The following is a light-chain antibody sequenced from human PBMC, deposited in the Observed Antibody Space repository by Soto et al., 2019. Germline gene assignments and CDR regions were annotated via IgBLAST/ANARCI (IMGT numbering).Light chain of an antibody. CDR1: QSVTYRY. J-gene: IGKJ1*01. V-gene: IGKV3-20*01. Sequence: ETVLTQSPGTLALSPWERVTLSCRASQSVTYRYLAWYQQKPGQAPRLLIYAASTRATGIPDRFSGSGSGTDFTFTISRLGPGDFAVYYCQQYGSSPWTFGQGTKVDIK. CDR3: QQYGSSPWT. CDR2: AAS.